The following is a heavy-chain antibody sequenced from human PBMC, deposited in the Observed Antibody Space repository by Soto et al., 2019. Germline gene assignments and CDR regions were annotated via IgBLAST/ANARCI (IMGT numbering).Heavy chain of an antibody. CDR2: MNPNSGNT. J-gene: IGHJ3*02. D-gene: IGHD6-6*01. Sequence: GASVKVSCKASGYTFTSYDINWVRQATGQGLEWMGWMNPNSGNTGYAQKFQGRVTMTRNTSISTAYMELSSLRSEDTAVYYCARANRVPAARSYAFDIWGQGTMVTVSS. CDR3: ARANRVPAARSYAFDI. V-gene: IGHV1-8*01. CDR1: GYTFTSYD.